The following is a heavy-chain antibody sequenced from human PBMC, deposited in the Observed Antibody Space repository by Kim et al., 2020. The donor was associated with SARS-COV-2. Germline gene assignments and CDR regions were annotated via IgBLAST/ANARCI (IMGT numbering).Heavy chain of an antibody. J-gene: IGHJ6*01. CDR1: GGSFSGYY. V-gene: IGHV4-34*01. Sequence: SETLSLTCAVYGGSFSGYYWSWIRQPPGKGLEWIGEINHSGSTNYNPSLKSRVTISVDTSKNQFSLKLSSVTADTAVYYCARVGVLRFLGYYYYGMDVWG. D-gene: IGHD3-3*01. CDR3: ARVGVLRFLGYYYYGMDV. CDR2: INHSGST.